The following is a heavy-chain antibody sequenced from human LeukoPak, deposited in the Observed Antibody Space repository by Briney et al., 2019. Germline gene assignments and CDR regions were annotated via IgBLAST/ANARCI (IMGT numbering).Heavy chain of an antibody. J-gene: IGHJ4*02. D-gene: IGHD4-17*01. Sequence: GGSLRLSCAASGFTFDDYAMHWVRQAPGKGLEWVSLASGDGGSTYYTDSVKGRFTMSRDISKNSLYLQMNSLRTEDTALYYCAKGRGGFHGDYVPLGYWGQGTLVTVSS. V-gene: IGHV3-43*02. CDR3: AKGRGGFHGDYVPLGY. CDR2: ASGDGGST. CDR1: GFTFDDYA.